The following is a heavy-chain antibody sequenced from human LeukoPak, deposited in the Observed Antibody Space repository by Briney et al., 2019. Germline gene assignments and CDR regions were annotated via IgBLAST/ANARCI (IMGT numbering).Heavy chain of an antibody. Sequence: ASVTVSFTASGYTFTSYYMHWVRQAPGQGLEWMGIINPSGGSTSYAQKFQGRVTMTRDTSTSTVYMELSSLRSEDTAVYYRARDHDSSGYYRDWGQGTLVTVSS. CDR1: GYTFTSYY. CDR2: INPSGGST. J-gene: IGHJ4*02. CDR3: ARDHDSSGYYRD. V-gene: IGHV1-46*01. D-gene: IGHD3-22*01.